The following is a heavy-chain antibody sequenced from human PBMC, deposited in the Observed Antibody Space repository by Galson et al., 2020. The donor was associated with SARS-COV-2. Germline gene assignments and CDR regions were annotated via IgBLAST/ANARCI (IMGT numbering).Heavy chain of an antibody. V-gene: IGHV2-70*01. Sequence: SGPTLVNPTQTLTLTCTFSGFSLTTTGLCVSWIRQPPGKALDWLAPIDWDDDKYYSTSLKTRLTISKDTSKNQVVLTMTNMDPVDTATYYCARVTQLIGGEVVANWFDPWGQGTLVTVSS. CDR2: IDWDDDK. J-gene: IGHJ5*02. CDR3: ARVTQLIGGEVVANWFDP. D-gene: IGHD3-16*01. CDR1: GFSLTTTGLC.